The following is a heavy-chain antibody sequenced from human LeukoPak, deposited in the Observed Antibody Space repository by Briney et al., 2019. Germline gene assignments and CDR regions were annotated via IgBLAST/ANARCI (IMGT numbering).Heavy chain of an antibody. CDR2: INPNSGGT. CDR3: ARGYCSSTSCYPIDY. Sequence: ASVKVSCKASGYTFTGYYMHWVRQPPGQGLKWMGWINPNSGGTNYAQKFQGRVTMTRDTSISTAYMELSRLRSDDTAVYYCARGYCSSTSCYPIDYWGQGTLVTVSS. CDR1: GYTFTGYY. D-gene: IGHD2-2*01. J-gene: IGHJ4*02. V-gene: IGHV1-2*02.